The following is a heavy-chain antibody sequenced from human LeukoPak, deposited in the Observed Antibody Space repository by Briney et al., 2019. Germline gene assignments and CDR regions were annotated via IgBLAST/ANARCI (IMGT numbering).Heavy chain of an antibody. CDR3: ARGGPVVVPAAILFSWDY. J-gene: IGHJ4*02. CDR1: GFTFSSYS. CDR2: ISSSSSYI. Sequence: PGGSLRLSCAASGFTFSSYSMNWVRQAPGKGLEWVSSISSSSSYIYYTDSVKGRFTISRDNAKNSLYLQMNSLRAEDTAVYYCARGGPVVVPAAILFSWDYWGQGTLVTVSS. V-gene: IGHV3-21*01. D-gene: IGHD2-2*02.